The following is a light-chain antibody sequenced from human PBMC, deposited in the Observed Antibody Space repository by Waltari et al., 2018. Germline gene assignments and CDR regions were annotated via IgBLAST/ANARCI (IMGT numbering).Light chain of an antibody. CDR1: SLRSYY. Sequence: SSELTQDPAVSVALGQTVRITFQGDSLRSYYASWYQQKPGPAPVLVIYGKNNRPSGIPDRFSGSSSGNTASLTITGAQAEDEADYYCNSRDSSGNHRVVFGGGTKLTVL. CDR3: NSRDSSGNHRVV. V-gene: IGLV3-19*01. J-gene: IGLJ2*01. CDR2: GKN.